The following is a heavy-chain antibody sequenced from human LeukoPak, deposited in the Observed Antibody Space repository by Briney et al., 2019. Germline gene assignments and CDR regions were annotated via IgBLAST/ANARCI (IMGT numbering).Heavy chain of an antibody. CDR2: ISGSGGST. J-gene: IGHJ6*03. CDR1: GFTFSSYA. V-gene: IGHV3-23*01. Sequence: GGSLRLSCAVSGFTFSSYAMSWVRQAPGKGLEWVSAISGSGGSTYYADSVKGRFTISRDNSKNTLYLQMNSLRAEDTAVYYCAKVGWYDRIRNYYYYMDVWGKGTTVTVSS. CDR3: AKVGWYDRIRNYYYYMDV. D-gene: IGHD3-3*01.